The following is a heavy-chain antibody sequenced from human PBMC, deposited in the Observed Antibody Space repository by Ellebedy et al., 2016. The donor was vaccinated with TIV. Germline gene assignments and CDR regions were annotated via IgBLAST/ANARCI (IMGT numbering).Heavy chain of an antibody. CDR2: INPSGGST. V-gene: IGHV1-46*01. CDR1: GGTFSSYA. Sequence: ASVKVSCXASGGTFSSYAISWVRQAPGQGLEWMGIINPSGGSTSYAQKFQGRVTMTRDTSTSTVYMELSSLRSEDTAVYYCARDNAPPWGQGTLVTVSS. J-gene: IGHJ4*02. CDR3: ARDNAPP.